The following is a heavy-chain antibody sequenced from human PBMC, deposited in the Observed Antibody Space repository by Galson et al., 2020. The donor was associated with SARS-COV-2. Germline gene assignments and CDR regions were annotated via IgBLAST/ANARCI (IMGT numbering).Heavy chain of an antibody. V-gene: IGHV3-23*01. D-gene: IGHD3-22*01. Sequence: GGSLRLSCVASGFTFNNYAMSWVRQAPGVGLEWVSSISAYDDNTYYVDSVEGRFTISRDNSKNTLFLQMTNLRAEDTAVYYCAKTGDNSGYPTFVHWGHGTLVTVSS. CDR3: AKTGDNSGYPTFVH. J-gene: IGHJ4*01. CDR1: GFTFNNYA. CDR2: ISAYDDNT.